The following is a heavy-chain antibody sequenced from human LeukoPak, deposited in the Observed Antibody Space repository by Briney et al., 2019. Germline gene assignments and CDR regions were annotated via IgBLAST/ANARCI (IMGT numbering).Heavy chain of an antibody. Sequence: GALRLSCAASRFSFSDYTMSWVRQLPGKGLEWVSGIRHSGVDSSYADSVKGRFTISRDNSKNMLYLQMNSLRDDDTGVYYCARDRRATPMYFFDFWGQGTPVTVSS. J-gene: IGHJ4*02. CDR1: RFSFSDYT. CDR3: ARDRRATPMYFFDF. CDR2: IRHSGVDS. V-gene: IGHV3-23*01. D-gene: IGHD2-15*01.